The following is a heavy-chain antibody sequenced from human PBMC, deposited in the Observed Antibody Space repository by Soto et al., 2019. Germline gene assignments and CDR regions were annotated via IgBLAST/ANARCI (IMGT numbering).Heavy chain of an antibody. CDR2: IYQSGTT. Sequence: ASETLSLTCAVSGVSISSGGHSWSWIRQPPGKGLEWIGYIYQSGTTYYSPSLKSRVSISMDRSNNQLSLHLSSVTAADTAMYYCARVCLFCTGGALDYWGQGALVTVSS. CDR3: ARVCLFCTGGALDY. J-gene: IGHJ4*02. V-gene: IGHV4-30-2*01. D-gene: IGHD2-8*02. CDR1: GVSISSGGHS.